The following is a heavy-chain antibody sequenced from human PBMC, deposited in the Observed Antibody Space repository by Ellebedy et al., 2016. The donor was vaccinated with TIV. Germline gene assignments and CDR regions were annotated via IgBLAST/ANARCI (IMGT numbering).Heavy chain of an antibody. CDR1: GYSISSGYY. Sequence: MPSDTLSLTCRVPGYSISSGYYWGWIRQPPGKGMEWIARIYHSGSTHNNPSLKSRVTISIATSKNQFSLRLSSVTAADTAVYYCARFNGDPLMMFDPWGQGTLVIVSS. V-gene: IGHV4-38-2*01. D-gene: IGHD4-17*01. CDR2: IYHSGST. CDR3: ARFNGDPLMMFDP. J-gene: IGHJ5*02.